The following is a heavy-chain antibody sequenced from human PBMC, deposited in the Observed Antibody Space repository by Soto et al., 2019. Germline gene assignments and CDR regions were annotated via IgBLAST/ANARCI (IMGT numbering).Heavy chain of an antibody. D-gene: IGHD6-6*01. Sequence: ASVKVSCKASGYTFTSYDINWVRQATGQGLEWMGWLNPNSGNTGYAQKFQGRVTMTRNTSISTAYMELSSLRSEDTAVYYCAIFPSSSTPFYYYYGMDVWGQGTTVTVSS. CDR3: AIFPSSSTPFYYYYGMDV. CDR2: LNPNSGNT. CDR1: GYTFTSYD. V-gene: IGHV1-8*01. J-gene: IGHJ6*02.